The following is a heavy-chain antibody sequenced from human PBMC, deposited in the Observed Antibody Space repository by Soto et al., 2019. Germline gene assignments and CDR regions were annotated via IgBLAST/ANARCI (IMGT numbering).Heavy chain of an antibody. CDR1: CTSISSTYW. V-gene: IGHV4-4*02. Sequence: QVELKQSGPGLVRPSGTLSLTCRVSCTSISSTYWWTWVRQSPGKGLEWIGEIYHNGITKYNPSLKSRVSLSVDKSNNQLSLTLTSVTAADTAVYYCATVPPRIVVVLAEFPTWGQGTLVTVSS. CDR3: ATVPPRIVVVLAEFPT. J-gene: IGHJ4*02. D-gene: IGHD2-21*01. CDR2: IYHNGIT.